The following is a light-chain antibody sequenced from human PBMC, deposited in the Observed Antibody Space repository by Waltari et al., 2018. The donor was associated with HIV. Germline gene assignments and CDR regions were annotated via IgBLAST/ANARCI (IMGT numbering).Light chain of an antibody. CDR3: AAWDDRLLWV. CDR1: RSNIGDNF. V-gene: IGLV1-47*02. J-gene: IGLJ3*02. CDR2: SDD. Sequence: QSVLTQPPSASGTAGQRVTISCSGSRSNIGDNFVYWFQQLPGTAPKLHIQSDDQRPSGCPGRFSGAKAGTSASLAIRGLRSEDEAEYYCAAWDDRLLWVVGGGTILTVL.